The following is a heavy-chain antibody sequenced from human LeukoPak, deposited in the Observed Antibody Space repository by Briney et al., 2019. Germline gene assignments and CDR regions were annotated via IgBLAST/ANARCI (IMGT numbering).Heavy chain of an antibody. CDR3: AKSLWFGELSLFDY. V-gene: IGHV3-23*01. D-gene: IGHD3-10*01. CDR2: ISGSGGST. CDR1: GFTFSSYA. J-gene: IGHJ4*02. Sequence: GGSLRLSCAASGFTFSSYAMSWVRQAPGEGLEWVSAISGSGGSTYYADSVKGRFTISRDNSKNTLYLQMNSLRAEDTAVYYCAKSLWFGELSLFDYWGQGTLVTVSS.